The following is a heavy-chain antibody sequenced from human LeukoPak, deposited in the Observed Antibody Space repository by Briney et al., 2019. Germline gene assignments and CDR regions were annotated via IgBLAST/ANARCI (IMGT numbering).Heavy chain of an antibody. CDR3: ARVITMIVVVITSDWFDP. Sequence: SETLSLTCTVSGGSISSSSYYWGWIRQPPGKGLEWIGSIYYSGSTYYNPSLKSRVTISVDTSKNQFSLKLSSVTAADTAAYYCARVITMIVVVITSDWFDPWGQGTLVTVSS. CDR1: GGSISSSSYY. V-gene: IGHV4-39*07. J-gene: IGHJ5*02. CDR2: IYYSGST. D-gene: IGHD3-22*01.